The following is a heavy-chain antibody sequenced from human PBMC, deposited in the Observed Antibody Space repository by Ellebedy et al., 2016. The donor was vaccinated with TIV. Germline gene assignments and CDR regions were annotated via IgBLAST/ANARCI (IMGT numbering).Heavy chain of an antibody. D-gene: IGHD2-2*01. J-gene: IGHJ3*02. Sequence: SETLSLTXAVYGGSFSGYYWSWIRQPPGKGLEWIGEINHSGSTNYNPSLKSRVTISVDTSKNQFSLKLSSVTAADTAVYYCARERVVPAATNDAFDIWGQGTMVTVSS. CDR2: INHSGST. V-gene: IGHV4-34*01. CDR3: ARERVVPAATNDAFDI. CDR1: GGSFSGYY.